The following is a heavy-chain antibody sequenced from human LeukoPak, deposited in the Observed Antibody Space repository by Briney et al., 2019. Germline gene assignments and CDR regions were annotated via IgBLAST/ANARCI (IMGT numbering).Heavy chain of an antibody. V-gene: IGHV3-74*01. J-gene: IGHJ4*02. Sequence: GGSLRLSCAASGFTFGSFWMHWVRQAPGKGLVWVSRINRDGSSATYADSVMGRLTISRDNAKSTLYLEINSLRAEDTAVYYCAREDSGSYHPDRWGQGALFTVSS. D-gene: IGHD1-26*01. CDR2: INRDGSSA. CDR1: GFTFGSFW. CDR3: AREDSGSYHPDR.